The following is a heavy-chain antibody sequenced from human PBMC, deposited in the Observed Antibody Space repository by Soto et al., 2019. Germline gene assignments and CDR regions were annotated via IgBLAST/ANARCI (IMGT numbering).Heavy chain of an antibody. CDR3: AREGGSYSDYYYYGMDV. CDR1: GPTLRIGSSY. J-gene: IGHJ6*02. CDR2: IYHSGST. Sequence: ETLSLTCAVPGPTLRIGSSYWGWIRQPPGTGLEWSGSIYHSGSTYYNPSLKRRVTMSVDTSNNQFSLKLSSVTAADTAVYYCAREGGSYSDYYYYGMDVWGQGATVTVSS. D-gene: IGHD1-26*01. V-gene: IGHV4-38-2*01.